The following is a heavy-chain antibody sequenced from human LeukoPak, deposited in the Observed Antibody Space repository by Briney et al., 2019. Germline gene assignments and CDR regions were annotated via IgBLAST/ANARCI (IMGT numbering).Heavy chain of an antibody. V-gene: IGHV4-34*01. CDR3: AREPPTGTHYYYYYGMDV. CDR1: GGSFSGYY. D-gene: IGHD7-27*01. Sequence: TSETLSLTCAVYGGSFSGYYWSWIRQPPGKGLEWIGEINHSGSTNYNPSLKSRVTMSVDTSKNQFSLKLSSVTAADTAVYYCAREPPTGTHYYYYYGMDVWGQGTTVTVSS. CDR2: INHSGST. J-gene: IGHJ6*02.